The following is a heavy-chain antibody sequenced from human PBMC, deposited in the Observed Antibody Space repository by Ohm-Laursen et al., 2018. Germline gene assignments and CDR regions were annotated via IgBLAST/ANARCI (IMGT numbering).Heavy chain of an antibody. D-gene: IGHD3-3*01. CDR3: ARSPSSGYFDY. CDR1: GFTVSSNY. CDR2: IYSGGST. Sequence: SLRLSRAASGFTVSSNYMSWVRQAPGKGLEWVSVIYSGGSTYYADSVKGRFTISRDNSKNTLYLQMNSLRAEDTAVYYCARSPSSGYFDYWGQGTLVTVSS. V-gene: IGHV3-53*01. J-gene: IGHJ4*02.